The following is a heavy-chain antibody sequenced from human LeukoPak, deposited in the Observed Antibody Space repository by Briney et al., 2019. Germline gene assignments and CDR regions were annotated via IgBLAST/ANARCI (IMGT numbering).Heavy chain of an antibody. V-gene: IGHV1-18*01. D-gene: IGHD7-27*01. CDR3: AREEGNWGDAFDI. J-gene: IGHJ3*02. CDR1: GYTFTSYG. CDR2: ISGSNGNT. Sequence: ASVKVSCKASGYTFTSYGISWVRQAPGQGLERMGWISGSNGNTNYAQKLQGRVTMTTDTSTSTACMELRNLRSDDTAVYYCAREEGNWGDAFDIWGQGTMVTVSS.